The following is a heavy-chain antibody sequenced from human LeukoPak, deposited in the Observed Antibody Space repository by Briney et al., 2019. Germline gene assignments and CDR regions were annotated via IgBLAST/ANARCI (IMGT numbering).Heavy chain of an antibody. CDR1: GYSFTSYW. D-gene: IGHD3-9*01. Sequence: GESLKISCKGSGYSFTSYWIGWVRQMPGKGLEWMGIIYPGDSDTRYSPSFQGQVTISADKSISTAYLQWSSLKASDTAMYYCARLREYDILTGYYKGGAYFDYWGQGTLVTVSS. CDR2: IYPGDSDT. J-gene: IGHJ4*02. V-gene: IGHV5-51*01. CDR3: ARLREYDILTGYYKGGAYFDY.